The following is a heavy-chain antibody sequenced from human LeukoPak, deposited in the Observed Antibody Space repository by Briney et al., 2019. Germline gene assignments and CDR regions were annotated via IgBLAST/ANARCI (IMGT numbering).Heavy chain of an antibody. Sequence: GGSLRLSCAASGFTVSSNYMSWVRQAPGKGLEWVSVIYGGGTTYYADSVKGRFTISRDNSKNTLYLQMNSLRAEDTAVYYCARGDLGRGSPFDPWGQGTLVTVSS. CDR3: ARGDLGRGSPFDP. D-gene: IGHD3-16*01. J-gene: IGHJ5*02. V-gene: IGHV3-53*01. CDR1: GFTVSSNY. CDR2: IYGGGTT.